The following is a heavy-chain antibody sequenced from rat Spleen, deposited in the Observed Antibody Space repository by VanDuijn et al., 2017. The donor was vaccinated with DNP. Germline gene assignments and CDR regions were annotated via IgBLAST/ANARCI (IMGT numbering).Heavy chain of an antibody. J-gene: IGHJ4*01. CDR2: IIYDGSRT. V-gene: IGHV5S10*01. CDR3: ARRLEGPLYAMDA. CDR1: GFTFSDYN. Sequence: EVQLVESGGGLVQPGRSLKLSCAASGFTFSDYNMAWVRQAPKKGLEWVATIIYDGSRTYYRDSVKGRFTISRDNAKSTLYLQMNSLRSEDMATYYCARRLEGPLYAMDAWGQGTSVTVSS. D-gene: IGHD1-11*01.